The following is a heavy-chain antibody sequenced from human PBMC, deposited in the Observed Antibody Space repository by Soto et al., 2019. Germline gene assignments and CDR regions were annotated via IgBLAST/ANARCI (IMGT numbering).Heavy chain of an antibody. CDR2: INTYHGNT. J-gene: IGHJ6*02. Sequence: QVRLVQSGAELKKPGASVKVSCKASGYTFTNYGISWVRQAPGQGLEWMGWINTYHGNTKYAQKLQGRVTMTKDTSTSTAYMELTSPRSDDTAVYYCARSPGYSASWGYFYYGMKIWGQGTTVIVSS. CDR1: GYTFTNYG. D-gene: IGHD6-13*01. CDR3: ARSPGYSASWGYFYYGMKI. V-gene: IGHV1-18*01.